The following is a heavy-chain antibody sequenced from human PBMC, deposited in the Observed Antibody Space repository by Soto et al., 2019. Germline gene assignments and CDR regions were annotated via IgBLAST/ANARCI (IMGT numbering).Heavy chain of an antibody. CDR1: GFTFSSYG. D-gene: IGHD3-22*01. CDR3: AKIRYDSSAGDY. J-gene: IGHJ4*02. Sequence: QVQLVESGGGVVQPGRSLRLSCAASGFTFSSYGMHWFRQAPCKVLEWLAVISYDVSNNYYADSVKGRFTISRDNYKNTLYMQMNSLRAEDTAVYYCAKIRYDSSAGDYWGQGTLVTVSS. V-gene: IGHV3-30*18. CDR2: ISYDVSNN.